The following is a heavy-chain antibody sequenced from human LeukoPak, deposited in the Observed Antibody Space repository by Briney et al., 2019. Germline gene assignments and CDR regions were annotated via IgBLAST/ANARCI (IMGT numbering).Heavy chain of an antibody. CDR2: ISSSSSYI. CDR1: GFTFSSYS. J-gene: IGHJ6*04. Sequence: PGGSLRLSCAASGFTFSSYSMNWVRQAPGKGLEWVSSISSSSSYIYYADSVKGRFTISRDNAKNSLYLQMNSLRAEDTAVYYCARDRVPKDTAMPSNQNYYDMDVWGKGTTVTVSS. V-gene: IGHV3-21*01. CDR3: ARDRVPKDTAMPSNQNYYDMDV. D-gene: IGHD5-18*01.